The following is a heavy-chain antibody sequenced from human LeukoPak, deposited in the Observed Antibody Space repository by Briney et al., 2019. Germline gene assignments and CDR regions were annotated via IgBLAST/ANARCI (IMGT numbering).Heavy chain of an antibody. J-gene: IGHJ4*02. V-gene: IGHV3-11*01. Sequence: GGSLRLSCTASGFIFSDYFMTWICQAPGKGLEWVSGISSSGSSIYYADSLKGRFTISRDNAKNSVYLQMNSLRGDDTAVYYCARDQSYYGLWGQGTLVTVSS. CDR2: ISSSGSSI. CDR1: GFIFSDYF. CDR3: ARDQSYYGL. D-gene: IGHD3-16*01.